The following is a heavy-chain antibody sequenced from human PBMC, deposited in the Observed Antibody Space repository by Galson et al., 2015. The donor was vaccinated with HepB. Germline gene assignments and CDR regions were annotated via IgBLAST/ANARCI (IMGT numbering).Heavy chain of an antibody. CDR2: IWKDGSNK. Sequence: SLRLSCAASGFGFGNYGMHWVRQAPGKGLEWMALIWKDGSNKHYADSLKSRFRISRDNAKNTLFLEADSVRAEDTAVYYCAREDATITVAALEYWGPGVLVTVSS. J-gene: IGHJ4*02. CDR3: AREDATITVAALEY. CDR1: GFGFGNYG. V-gene: IGHV3-33*01. D-gene: IGHD6-13*01.